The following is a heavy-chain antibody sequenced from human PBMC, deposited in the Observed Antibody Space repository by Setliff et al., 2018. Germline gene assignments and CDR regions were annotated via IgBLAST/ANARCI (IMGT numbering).Heavy chain of an antibody. CDR1: GFTFSTYW. D-gene: IGHD3-9*01. CDR2: ISSSSRTK. CDR3: ACPDILTGLFDY. J-gene: IGHJ4*02. Sequence: GGSLRLSCAASGFTFSTYWMTWVRQAPGKGLEWVSYISSSSRTKYYADSVKGRFTISRDNAKNSLYLQMNSLRAEDTAVYYCACPDILTGLFDYWGQGTLVTVSS. V-gene: IGHV3-48*01.